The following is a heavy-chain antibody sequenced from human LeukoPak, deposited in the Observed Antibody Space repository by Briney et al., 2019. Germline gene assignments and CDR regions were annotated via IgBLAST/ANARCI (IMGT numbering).Heavy chain of an antibody. D-gene: IGHD2-2*01. CDR1: GGSFSGYY. V-gene: IGHV4-34*01. CDR2: INHSGST. CDR3: ARGGDIVVVPAATGPKGTFDY. J-gene: IGHJ4*02. Sequence: SETLSLTCAVYGGSFSGYYWSWIRQPPGKGLEWIGEINHSGSTNYNPSLKSRVTISVDTSKNQFSLKLSSVTAADTAVYYCARGGDIVVVPAATGPKGTFDYWGQGTLVTVPS.